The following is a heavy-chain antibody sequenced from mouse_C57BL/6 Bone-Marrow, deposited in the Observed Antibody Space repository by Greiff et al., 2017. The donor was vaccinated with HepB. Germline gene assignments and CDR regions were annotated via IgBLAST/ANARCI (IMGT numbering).Heavy chain of an antibody. V-gene: IGHV1-5*01. CDR2: IYPGNSYT. CDR1: GYTFTSYW. J-gene: IGHJ4*01. D-gene: IGHD3-2*02. CDR3: ARQLRLPPLAMDY. Sequence: EVQLQQSGTVLARPGASVKMSCKTSGYTFTSYWMHWVKQRPGQGLEWIGAIYPGNSYTNYNQKFKGKSTLTVDKSSSTAYMQLSSLTSEDSAVYYCARQLRLPPLAMDYWGQGTSVTVSS.